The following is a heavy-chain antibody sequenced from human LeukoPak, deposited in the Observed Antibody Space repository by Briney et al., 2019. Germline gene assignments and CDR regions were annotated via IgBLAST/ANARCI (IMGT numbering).Heavy chain of an antibody. V-gene: IGHV1-24*01. D-gene: IGHD4-17*01. CDR1: GYTFSNYC. J-gene: IGHJ4*02. Sequence: EASVKVSCKASGYTFSNYCMHWVRQAPGKGLEWMGGFDPEDGETIYAQKFQGRVTMTEDTSTDTAYMELRSLRSDDTAVYYCARGHGDYFDYWGQGTLVTVSS. CDR3: ARGHGDYFDY. CDR2: FDPEDGET.